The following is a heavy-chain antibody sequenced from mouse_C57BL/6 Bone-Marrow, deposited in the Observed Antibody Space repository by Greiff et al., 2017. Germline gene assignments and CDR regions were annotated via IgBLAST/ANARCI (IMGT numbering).Heavy chain of an antibody. CDR3: TRIAY. J-gene: IGHJ3*01. V-gene: IGHV14-4*01. CDR2: IDPENGDT. CDR1: GFNIKDDY. Sequence: EVQLQESGAELVRPGASVKLSCAASGFNIKDDYMHWVKQRPEQGLEWIGWIDPENGDTEYASKFQGKATITVDTSSNTAYLQLSSLTAEDTAVYYCTRIAYWGQGTLVTVSA.